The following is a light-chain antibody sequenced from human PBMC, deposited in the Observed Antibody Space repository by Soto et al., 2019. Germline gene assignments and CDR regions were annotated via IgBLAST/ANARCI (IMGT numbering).Light chain of an antibody. CDR2: DVT. V-gene: IGLV2-14*01. Sequence: QSVLTQPASVSGSPGQSIAISCTETSSDVGLYNYVSWYQQHPDKVPKLIIYDVTNRPSGVSDRFSGSKSGSTASLTISGLQADDEADYYCSSFTTSSTYVFGTGNKVTVL. J-gene: IGLJ1*01. CDR3: SSFTTSSTYV. CDR1: SSDVGLYNY.